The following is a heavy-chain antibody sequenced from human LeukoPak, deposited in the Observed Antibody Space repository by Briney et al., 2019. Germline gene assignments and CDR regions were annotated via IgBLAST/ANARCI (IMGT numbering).Heavy chain of an antibody. J-gene: IGHJ4*02. CDR3: ARDPSSAVDTAMVTNDY. D-gene: IGHD5-18*01. CDR2: IIPIFGTA. Sequence: ASVTVSCKASGGTFSSYAISWVRQAPGQGLEWMGGIIPIFGTANYAQKFQGRVTITADESTSTAYMELSSLRSEDTAVYYCARDPSSAVDTAMVTNDYWGQGTLVTVSS. V-gene: IGHV1-69*13. CDR1: GGTFSSYA.